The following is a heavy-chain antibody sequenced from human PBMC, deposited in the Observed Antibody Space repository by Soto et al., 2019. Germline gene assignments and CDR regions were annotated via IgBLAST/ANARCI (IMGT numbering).Heavy chain of an antibody. V-gene: IGHV4-59*08. J-gene: IGHJ3*02. D-gene: IGHD3-16*02. CDR3: ARHLSLGDDYIWGSYRRHPAPGGAFEI. Sequence: SETLSLTCTVSGGSISSYYWSWIRQPPGKGLEWIGYIYYSGSTNYNPSLKSRVTISVDTSKNQFSLKLSSVTAADTAVYYCARHLSLGDDYIWGSYRRHPAPGGAFEIWGQGTMVTVSS. CDR2: IYYSGST. CDR1: GGSISSYY.